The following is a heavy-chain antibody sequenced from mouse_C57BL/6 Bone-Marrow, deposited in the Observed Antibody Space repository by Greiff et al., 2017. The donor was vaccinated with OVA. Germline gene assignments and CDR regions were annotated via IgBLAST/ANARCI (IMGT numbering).Heavy chain of an antibody. CDR1: GYTFTDYY. Sequence: EVQLQQSGPELVKPGASVKISCKASGYTFTDYYMNWVKQSHGKSLEWIGDINPNNGGTSYNQKFKGKATLTVDKSSSTAYMELRSLTSEDSAVYYCAREAIYYGAWFAYWGQGTLVTVSA. CDR2: INPNNGGT. D-gene: IGHD2-1*01. J-gene: IGHJ3*01. V-gene: IGHV1-26*01. CDR3: AREAIYYGAWFAY.